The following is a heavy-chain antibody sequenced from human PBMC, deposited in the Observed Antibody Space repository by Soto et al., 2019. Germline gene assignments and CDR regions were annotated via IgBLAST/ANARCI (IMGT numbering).Heavy chain of an antibody. CDR1: GYSFTSYW. CDR3: ARLICSSTSRYHHYYGMDV. D-gene: IGHD2-2*01. J-gene: IGHJ6*02. V-gene: IGHV5-51*01. Sequence: ESLKISCKGSGYSFTSYWIGWVRQMPGKGLEWMGIIYPGDSDTRYSPSFQGQVTVSADKSISTAYLQWSSLKASDTAMYYCARLICSSTSRYHHYYGMDVWGQGTTVTVSS. CDR2: IYPGDSDT.